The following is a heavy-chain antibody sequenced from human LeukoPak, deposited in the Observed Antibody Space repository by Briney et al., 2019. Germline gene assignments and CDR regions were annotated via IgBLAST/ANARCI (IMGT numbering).Heavy chain of an antibody. CDR1: GYTFTSYY. V-gene: IGHV1-46*01. CDR3: AVIVTYYYDSSGSAVFDY. J-gene: IGHJ4*02. CDR2: INPSGGST. D-gene: IGHD3-22*01. Sequence: ASVKVSCKASGYTFTSYYMHWVRQAPGQGLEWMGIINPSGGSTSYAQKFQGRVTMTRDMSTSTVYMELSSLRSEDTAVYYCAVIVTYYYDSSGSAVFDYWGQGTLVTVSS.